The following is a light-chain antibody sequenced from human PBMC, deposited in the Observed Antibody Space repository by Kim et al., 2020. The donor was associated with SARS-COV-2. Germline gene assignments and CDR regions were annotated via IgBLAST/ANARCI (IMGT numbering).Light chain of an antibody. J-gene: IGKJ1*01. CDR1: QGIITS. CDR3: QKYEMSPWT. Sequence: DIQMTQSPSSLSASVGDRVTITCRASQGIITSLAWYQQKPGKVPKVLIYYASALQSGVPSRFSGSGSGTDFTLTISSLQPEEVATYYCQKYEMSPWTFGHGTKVYIK. CDR2: YAS. V-gene: IGKV1-27*01.